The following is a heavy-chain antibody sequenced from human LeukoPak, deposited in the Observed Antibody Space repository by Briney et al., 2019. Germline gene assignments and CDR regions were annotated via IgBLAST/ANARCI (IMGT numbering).Heavy chain of an antibody. CDR2: IDWDDDK. V-gene: IGHV2-70*17. J-gene: IGHJ4*02. D-gene: IGHD2-2*01. Sequence: SGPALVKPTQTLTLTCTFSGFSLTTRGMWVSWIRQPPGKALEWLARIDWDDDKFYNTSLKTRLTISKDTSKNQVVLTLTNMDPVDTATYYCARIVSANCYGDYWGQGTLVTVSS. CDR1: GFSLTTRGMW. CDR3: ARIVSANCYGDY.